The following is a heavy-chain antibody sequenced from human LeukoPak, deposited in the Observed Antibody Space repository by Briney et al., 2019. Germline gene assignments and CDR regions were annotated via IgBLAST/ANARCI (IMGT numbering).Heavy chain of an antibody. V-gene: IGHV3-23*01. CDR1: GFSLSSHD. CDR2: ISYTGRT. D-gene: IGHD4-17*01. CDR3: AKVNWVRYGDYDDQ. J-gene: IGHJ4*02. Sequence: GASLRLSCAASGFSLSSHDVNWVRQAPGKGLKSVAGISYTGRTYYPDSVKGRFTISRDSSKSTLFLQMNSLRVEDTAVYYCAKVNWVRYGDYDDQWGQGTLVTVSS.